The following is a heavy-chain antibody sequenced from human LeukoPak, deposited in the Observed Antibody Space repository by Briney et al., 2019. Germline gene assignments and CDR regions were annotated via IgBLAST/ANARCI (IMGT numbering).Heavy chain of an antibody. CDR1: GFTFSSYA. D-gene: IGHD4/OR15-4a*01. Sequence: SGGSLRLSCAASGFTFSSYAMSWVRQAPGKGLEWASAISGSGGSTYYADSVKGRFTISRDNSKNTLYLQMNSLRAEDTAVYYCAKSVGSWDYGYFDYWGQGTLVTVSS. CDR2: ISGSGGST. J-gene: IGHJ4*02. V-gene: IGHV3-23*01. CDR3: AKSVGSWDYGYFDY.